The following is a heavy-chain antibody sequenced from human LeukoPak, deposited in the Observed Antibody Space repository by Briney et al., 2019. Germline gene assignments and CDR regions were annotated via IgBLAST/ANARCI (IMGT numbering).Heavy chain of an antibody. Sequence: ASVKVSCKASGYTFTSYGISWVRQAPGQGLEWMGWISAYNGNTNSAQKLQGRVTMTTDISTNTAYMELRSLRSDDTAVYYCARDHGFYGSGSYYPKTLGHWGQGTLVTVSS. CDR3: ARDHGFYGSGSYYPKTLGH. CDR2: ISAYNGNT. CDR1: GYTFTSYG. J-gene: IGHJ4*02. D-gene: IGHD3-10*01. V-gene: IGHV1-18*01.